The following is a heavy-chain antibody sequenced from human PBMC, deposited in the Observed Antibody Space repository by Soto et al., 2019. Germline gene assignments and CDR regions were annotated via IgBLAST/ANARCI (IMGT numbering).Heavy chain of an antibody. CDR3: AGVLGVGNSRGGEYDY. V-gene: IGHV1-3*01. Sequence: ASVKVSCKASGYTFTSYAMHWVRQAPGQRLEWMGWINAGNGNTKYSQKFQGRVTITRDTSASTAYMELSSLRSEDTAVYYCAGVLGVGNSRGGEYDYWGQGTLVTVSS. CDR2: INAGNGNT. J-gene: IGHJ4*02. D-gene: IGHD3-10*01. CDR1: GYTFTSYA.